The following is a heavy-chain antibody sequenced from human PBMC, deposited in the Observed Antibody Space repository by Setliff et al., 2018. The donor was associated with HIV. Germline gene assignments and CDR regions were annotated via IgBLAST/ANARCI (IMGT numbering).Heavy chain of an antibody. CDR1: GDSISTDY. V-gene: IGHV4-59*08. CDR3: ARHSGVASPNWFDP. Sequence: SETLSLTCTVSGDSISTDYWTWIRQPPGKGLEWIGYIYNSASTSYNPSLKSRVTISVDTSKNQFSLKLSSVTAADTAVYYWARHSGVASPNWFDPWGQGTLVTAPQ. D-gene: IGHD3-10*01. J-gene: IGHJ5*02. CDR2: IYNSAST.